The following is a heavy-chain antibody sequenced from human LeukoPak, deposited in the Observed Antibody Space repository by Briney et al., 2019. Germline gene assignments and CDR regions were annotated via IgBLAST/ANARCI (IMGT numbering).Heavy chain of an antibody. D-gene: IGHD2-2*01. J-gene: IGHJ4*02. Sequence: SETLSLTCTISGGSISNYYWTWIRQPPGKGLEWIGYIYYSGSTNYNPSLKSRVTISVDTSKNQFSLKLSSVTAADTAVYYCARGSCSTTSCRPFDYWGQGTLVTVSS. CDR2: IYYSGST. CDR3: ARGSCSTTSCRPFDY. V-gene: IGHV4-59*01. CDR1: GGSISNYY.